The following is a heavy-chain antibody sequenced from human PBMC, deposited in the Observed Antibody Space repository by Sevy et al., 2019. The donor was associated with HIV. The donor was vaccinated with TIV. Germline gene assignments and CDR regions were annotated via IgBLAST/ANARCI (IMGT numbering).Heavy chain of an antibody. Sequence: GGSLRLSCAGSGFTFSMYWMTWVRQAPGKGLEWVANIGEDGSEKYYEDSVKGRLTIFRDNAKNSMYLEINSLRAEDTAVYHCAREEQTSRNFDYWGQGTLVTVSS. D-gene: IGHD2-2*01. J-gene: IGHJ4*02. V-gene: IGHV3-7*01. CDR1: GFTFSMYW. CDR3: AREEQTSRNFDY. CDR2: IGEDGSEK.